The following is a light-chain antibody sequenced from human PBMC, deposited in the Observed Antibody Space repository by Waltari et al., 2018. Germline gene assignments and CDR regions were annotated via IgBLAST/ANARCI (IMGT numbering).Light chain of an antibody. CDR3: QMYVRLPVT. V-gene: IGKV3-20*01. Sequence: EIVLTQSPGTLALSPGERATLTCRASQGVGRALAWYQQKTGQAPRLLIYDASSRSTGIPYSVSGSGSGTDCSLTISRVEPEGFAVYDCQMYVRLPVTFGQGTKVEVK. CDR2: DAS. CDR1: QGVGRA. J-gene: IGKJ1*01.